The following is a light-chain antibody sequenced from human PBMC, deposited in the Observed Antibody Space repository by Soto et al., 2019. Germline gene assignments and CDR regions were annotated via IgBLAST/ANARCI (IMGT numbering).Light chain of an antibody. CDR1: QSVSSN. J-gene: IGKJ3*01. Sequence: EIVMTQSPATLSVSPEERATLSCRASQSVSSNLAWYQQKPGQAPRLLIYGASTRATGIPARFSGSGSGTEFTLTISSLQSEYFAVYYCQQYNNWPPLTFGPGTKVDIK. V-gene: IGKV3-15*01. CDR3: QQYNNWPPLT. CDR2: GAS.